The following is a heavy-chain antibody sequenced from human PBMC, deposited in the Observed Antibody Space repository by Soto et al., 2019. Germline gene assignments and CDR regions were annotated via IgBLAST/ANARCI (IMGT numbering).Heavy chain of an antibody. J-gene: IGHJ4*02. CDR3: ARAMPTACYIVFDQ. CDR2: INTGSSNT. V-gene: IGHV1-3*04. CDR1: GYTFTSYG. D-gene: IGHD5-12*01. Sequence: QVDLVQSGAEVKEPRASVRISCEASGYTFTSYGIHWVRQAPGQRLEWMRWINTGSSNTRYSPEFQARVTITRDTSASTAYMELNSLRSEDTAVYYCARAMPTACYIVFDQWGQGTRVTVSS.